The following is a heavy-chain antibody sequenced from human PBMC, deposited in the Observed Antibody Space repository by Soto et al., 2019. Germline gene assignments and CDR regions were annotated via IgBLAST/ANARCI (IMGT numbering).Heavy chain of an antibody. D-gene: IGHD4-17*01. CDR2: ISAYNGNT. J-gene: IGHJ5*02. CDR3: ARSPTVTTSSWFDP. Sequence: ASVKVSCKASGYTFTSYGISWVRQAPGQGLEWMGWISAYNGNTNYAQKLQGRVTMTTDTSTSTAYMELRSLRSDDTAVYYCARSPTVTTSSWFDPWRQGTLVTVSS. V-gene: IGHV1-18*04. CDR1: GYTFTSYG.